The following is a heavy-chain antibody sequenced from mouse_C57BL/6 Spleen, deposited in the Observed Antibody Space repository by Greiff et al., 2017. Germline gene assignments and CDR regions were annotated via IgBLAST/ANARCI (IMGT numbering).Heavy chain of an antibody. Sequence: VKLKQSGPELAKPGASVKISCKASGYAFSSSWMHWVKQRPGKGLEWIGRIYPGDGDTNYNGKFKGKATLTADTSSSTAYMQLSSLTSEDSAVSFFSFYRGDAMDYWGQGTSVTVSS. J-gene: IGHJ4*01. CDR1: GYAFSSSW. CDR2: IYPGDGDT. V-gene: IGHV1-82*01. D-gene: IGHD2-14*01. CDR3: SFYRGDAMDY.